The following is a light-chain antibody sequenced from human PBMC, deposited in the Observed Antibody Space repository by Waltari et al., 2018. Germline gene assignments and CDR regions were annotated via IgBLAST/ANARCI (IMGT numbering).Light chain of an antibody. CDR3: AAWDDSLSCAV. CDR1: SSDIGSSY. J-gene: IGLJ3*02. Sequence: VLTPPPSASGTPGQRVTISCSGSSSDIGSSYVYWYQPLPGTAPKLLIYRSNQRPSGLPDRFSGSRSGNTASLASSGLRAEDEAYYHCAAWDDSLSCAVFGGGTKLTVL. CDR2: RSN. V-gene: IGLV1-47*01.